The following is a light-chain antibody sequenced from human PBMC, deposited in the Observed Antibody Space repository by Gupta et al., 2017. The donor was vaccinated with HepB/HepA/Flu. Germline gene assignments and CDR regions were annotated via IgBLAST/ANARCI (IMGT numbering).Light chain of an antibody. V-gene: IGKV3-20*01. Sequence: ENVLTQSPGPLSLSPGERVTPSCRASQSVSSSYLAWYQQKPGQAPRLLIYGASSRATGIPDRFSGSGSGTDFTLTISRLEPGDFAVYYCQQYGSSPLTFGGGTKVEIK. CDR1: QSVSSSY. CDR3: QQYGSSPLT. J-gene: IGKJ4*01. CDR2: GAS.